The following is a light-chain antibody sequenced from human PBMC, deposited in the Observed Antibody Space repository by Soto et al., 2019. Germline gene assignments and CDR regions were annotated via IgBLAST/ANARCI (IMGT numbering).Light chain of an antibody. V-gene: IGKV1-39*01. CDR1: QSMSSH. J-gene: IGKJ1*01. CDR3: QQSYSNPWT. CDR2: AAS. Sequence: DIQMTQSPSSLSASVGDRVTITCRASQSMSSHLNWYQQNPGKAPKLLIYAASRLQSGVPSRFGGSGSGTDFTLIISSLQPEDSATYYCQQSYSNPWTFGQGTKVDIK.